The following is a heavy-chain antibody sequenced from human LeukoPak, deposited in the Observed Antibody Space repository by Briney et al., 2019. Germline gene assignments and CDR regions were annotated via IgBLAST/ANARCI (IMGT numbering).Heavy chain of an antibody. CDR3: AKGNYYDSSGYYSF. CDR1: GFTFDDYA. J-gene: IGHJ4*02. CDR2: ISWNSGSI. Sequence: GGSLRLSCAASGFTFDDYAMHWVRQAPGEGLEWVSGISWNSGSIGYADSVKGRFTISRDNAKNSLYLQMNSLRAEDTALYYCAKGNYYDSSGYYSFWGQGTLVTVSS. D-gene: IGHD3-22*01. V-gene: IGHV3-9*01.